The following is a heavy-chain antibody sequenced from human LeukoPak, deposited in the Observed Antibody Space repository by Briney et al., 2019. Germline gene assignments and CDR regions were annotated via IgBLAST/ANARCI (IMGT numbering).Heavy chain of an antibody. CDR1: GFTFSSYA. CDR3: ARGEGISMVRGVII. V-gene: IGHV3-30*04. D-gene: IGHD3-10*01. J-gene: IGHJ4*02. Sequence: GRSLSLSCAASGFTFSSYAMHWVRQAPGKGLEWAAVISYDGSNKYYADSVKGRFIISRDNSKHTLYLQMNSLRAEDTAVYYCARGEGISMVRGVIIWGQGPLVTVPS. CDR2: ISYDGSNK.